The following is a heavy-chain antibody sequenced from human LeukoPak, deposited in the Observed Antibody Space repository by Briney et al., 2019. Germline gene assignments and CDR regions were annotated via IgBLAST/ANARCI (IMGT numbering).Heavy chain of an antibody. CDR3: AKAKTIVGTFGFDY. CDR2: INPNSGGT. D-gene: IGHD1-26*01. V-gene: IGHV1-2*06. J-gene: IGHJ4*02. Sequence: ASVKVSCKASGYTFTDYYMHWVRQAPGQGLEWVGRINPNSGGTNYAQRFQGRVTMTRDTSISTAYMELTRLTSDDTAVYYCAKAKTIVGTFGFDYWGQGTLVTVSS. CDR1: GYTFTDYY.